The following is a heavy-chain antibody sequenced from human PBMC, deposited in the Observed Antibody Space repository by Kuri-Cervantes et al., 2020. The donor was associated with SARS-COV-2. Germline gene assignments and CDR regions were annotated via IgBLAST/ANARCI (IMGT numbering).Heavy chain of an antibody. V-gene: IGHV4-34*01. CDR2: VNHRGST. CDR1: GESFSGYY. Sequence: SETLSLTCAFYGESFSGYYWNWIRQSPGKGLEWIGEVNHRGSTNYNPSLKSRVTISVDTSKNQFSLKLSSVTAADTAVYYCARQGLETPYNWFDPWGQGTLVTVSS. CDR3: ARQGLETPYNWFDP. D-gene: IGHD1-1*01. J-gene: IGHJ5*02.